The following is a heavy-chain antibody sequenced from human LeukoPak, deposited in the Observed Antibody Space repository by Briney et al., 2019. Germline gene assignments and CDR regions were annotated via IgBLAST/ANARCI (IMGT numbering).Heavy chain of an antibody. CDR2: IIPIFGTA. Sequence: ASVKVSCKASGGTFSSYAISWVRQAPGQGLEWMGGIIPIFGTANYAQKFQGRVTITADESTSTAYMELSSLRSEDTAVYYCARDRYSGYDASDYWGQGTLVTVSS. CDR1: GGTFSSYA. J-gene: IGHJ4*02. D-gene: IGHD5-12*01. CDR3: ARDRYSGYDASDY. V-gene: IGHV1-69*13.